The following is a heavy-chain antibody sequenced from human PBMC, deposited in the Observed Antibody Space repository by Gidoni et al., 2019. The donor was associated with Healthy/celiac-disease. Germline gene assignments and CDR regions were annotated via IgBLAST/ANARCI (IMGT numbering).Heavy chain of an antibody. V-gene: IGHV4-39*01. CDR1: GVSISSSSYY. J-gene: IGHJ3*02. Sequence: QLQLQESVPGLVKPSETLSLTCTVSGVSISSSSYYWGWIRQPTGKGLEWSGSIYYSGSTYYNPSLKSRVTISVDTSKNQFSRKLSSVTAADTAVYYCARPLPAAPLGAFDIWGQGTMVTVSS. CDR3: ARPLPAAPLGAFDI. D-gene: IGHD2-2*01. CDR2: IYYSGST.